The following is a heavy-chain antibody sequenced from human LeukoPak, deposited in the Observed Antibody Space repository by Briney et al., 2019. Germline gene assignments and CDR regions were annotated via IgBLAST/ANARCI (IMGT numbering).Heavy chain of an antibody. D-gene: IGHD2-21*02. CDR2: ISWNSGSI. CDR3: ARAYMTATRHFDY. V-gene: IGHV3-9*01. CDR1: GFTFDDYA. J-gene: IGHJ4*02. Sequence: GGSLRLSCAASGFTFDDYAMHWVRQAPGKGLEWVSGISWNSGSIGYADSVKGRFTISRDDAKNSLYLQMNSLRAEDTAVYYCARAYMTATRHFDYWGQGTLVTVSS.